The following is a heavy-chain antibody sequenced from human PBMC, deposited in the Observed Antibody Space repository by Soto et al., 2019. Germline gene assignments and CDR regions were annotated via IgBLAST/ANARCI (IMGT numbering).Heavy chain of an antibody. Sequence: GGSLRLSCAASGFTFSSYAMSWVRQAPGKGLEWVSAISGSGGSTYYADSVKGRFTISRDNSKNTLYLQMNSLRAEDTAVYYCAKDPYYDILTDYNYYYYYYMDVWGKGTTVTVSS. V-gene: IGHV3-23*01. CDR2: ISGSGGST. CDR1: GFTFSSYA. D-gene: IGHD3-9*01. CDR3: AKDPYYDILTDYNYYYYYYMDV. J-gene: IGHJ6*03.